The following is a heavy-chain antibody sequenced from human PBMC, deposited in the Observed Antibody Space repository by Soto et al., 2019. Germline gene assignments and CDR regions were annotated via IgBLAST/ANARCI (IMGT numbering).Heavy chain of an antibody. D-gene: IGHD6-19*01. CDR3: ARSVEGHFDY. Sequence: EVQLVESGGDLLQREGSLRLSFVASGFTFSVYSMTWVRHAPGKGLEWFSYITSDTKTIKYADSVKGRFTISRDKAKNSVYLQMHSLREEDTAVYYCARSVEGHFDYLGQGTVVTVSS. V-gene: IGHV3-48*02. CDR2: ITSDTKTI. J-gene: IGHJ4*02. CDR1: GFTFSVYS.